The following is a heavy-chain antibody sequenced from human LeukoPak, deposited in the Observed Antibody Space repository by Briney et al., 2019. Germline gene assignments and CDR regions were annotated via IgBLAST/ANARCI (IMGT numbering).Heavy chain of an antibody. V-gene: IGHV3-23*01. CDR2: LFTGGGRT. J-gene: IGHJ4*02. D-gene: IGHD3-10*01. CDR1: GFTLNNYL. Sequence: PGGSLRLSCAASGFTLNNYLMSWVRQAPGKGLEWVSVLFTGGGRTLYADSVKGRFTISGDTSRTTLYLQMNGLRAEDTAVYYCAKECDYSPGHKFDLWGQGTLVTVSS. CDR3: AKECDYSPGHKFDL.